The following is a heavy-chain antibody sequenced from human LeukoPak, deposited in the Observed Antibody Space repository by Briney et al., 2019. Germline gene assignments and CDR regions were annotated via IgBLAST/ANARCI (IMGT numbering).Heavy chain of an antibody. J-gene: IGHJ4*02. CDR2: ISGGGTRT. V-gene: IGHV3-23*01. Sequence: SGVSLRLSCAASGFIFHTYAMGWVRQAPGKGPVWVSAISGGGTRTYYADSVTGRFTISRDNSKNTVYLQINSLRGEDTAVYFCAKGGGRGDYDLTGRFSTHFDSWGQGTLVVVSS. D-gene: IGHD4-17*01. CDR3: AKGGGRGDYDLTGRFSTHFDS. CDR1: GFIFHTYA.